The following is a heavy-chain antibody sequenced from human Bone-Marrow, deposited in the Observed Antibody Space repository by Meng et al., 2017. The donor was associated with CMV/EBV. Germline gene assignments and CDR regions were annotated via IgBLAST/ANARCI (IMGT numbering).Heavy chain of an antibody. J-gene: IGHJ6*02. Sequence: GESLKISCAASGFTFSSYGMHWVRQAPGKGLEWVAFIRYDGSNKYYADSVKGRFTISRDNSKNTLHLQMNSLRAEDTAVYYCAKAVLGRRYYYYGMDVWGQGTTVTVSS. CDR1: GFTFSSYG. CDR2: IRYDGSNK. V-gene: IGHV3-30*02. CDR3: AKAVLGRRYYYYGMDV. D-gene: IGHD4/OR15-4a*01.